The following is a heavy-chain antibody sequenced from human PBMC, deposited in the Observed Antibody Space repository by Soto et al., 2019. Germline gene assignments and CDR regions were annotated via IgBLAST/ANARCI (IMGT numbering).Heavy chain of an antibody. Sequence: GGSLRLSCAATGFTFSGSAMHWVRQASGKGLEWVGRIRSKANSYETAYAASVKGRFTISRDDSKNTDYLQMNSLKTEDTAVYYCTRPLDSSGWSWYFDLWGRGTLVTVSS. V-gene: IGHV3-73*01. CDR2: IRSKANSYET. CDR3: TRPLDSSGWSWYFDL. CDR1: GFTFSGSA. D-gene: IGHD6-19*01. J-gene: IGHJ2*01.